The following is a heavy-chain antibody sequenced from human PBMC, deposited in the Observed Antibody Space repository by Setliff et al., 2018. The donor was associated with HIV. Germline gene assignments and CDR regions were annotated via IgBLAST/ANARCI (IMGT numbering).Heavy chain of an antibody. Sequence: PSETLSLTCTVSGGSISSGSYYWSWIRQPAGKGLEWIGHIYTSGSTNYNPSLKSRVTISVDTSKNQFSLKLSSVTAADTAVYYCARGSYCTNGVCYPSAFDVWGQGTMVTVSS. D-gene: IGHD2-8*01. J-gene: IGHJ3*01. CDR3: ARGSYCTNGVCYPSAFDV. CDR1: GGSISSGSYY. CDR2: IYTSGST. V-gene: IGHV4-61*09.